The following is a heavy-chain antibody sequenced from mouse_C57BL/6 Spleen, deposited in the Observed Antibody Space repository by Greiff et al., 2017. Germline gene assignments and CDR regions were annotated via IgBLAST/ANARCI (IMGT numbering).Heavy chain of an antibody. CDR1: GYAFSSSW. CDR2: IYPGDGDT. Sequence: QVQLQQSGPELVKPGASVKISCKASGYAFSSSWMNWVKQRPGKGLEWIGRIYPGDGDTNYNGKFKGKATLTVDKSSSTAYMQLSRLTSEDSAVYFCARERDYSPDYWGQGTTLTVSS. CDR3: ARERDYSPDY. J-gene: IGHJ2*01. D-gene: IGHD2-12*01. V-gene: IGHV1-82*01.